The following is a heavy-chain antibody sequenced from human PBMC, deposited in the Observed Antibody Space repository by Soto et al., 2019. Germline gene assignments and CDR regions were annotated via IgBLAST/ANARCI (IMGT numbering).Heavy chain of an antibody. CDR3: ARGTMVRGAAKGFDY. V-gene: IGHV3-13*01. J-gene: IGHJ4*02. Sequence: GGSLRLSCAASGFTFSSYDMHWVRQAPGKGLEWVSAIGTAGDTYYPGSVKGRFTISRENAKNSLYLQMNSLRAGDTAVYYCARGTMVRGAAKGFDYWGQGTLVTVSS. CDR1: GFTFSSYD. CDR2: IGTAGDT. D-gene: IGHD3-10*01.